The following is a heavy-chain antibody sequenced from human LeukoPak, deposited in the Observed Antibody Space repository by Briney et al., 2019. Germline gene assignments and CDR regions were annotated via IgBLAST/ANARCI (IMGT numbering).Heavy chain of an antibody. CDR3: ARMKGYDFWSGYYYDY. Sequence: RSSKTLSLTCTVSGGSISSYYWSWIRQPAGKGLEWIGRIYTSGSTNYNPSLKSRVTMSVDTSKNQFSLKLSSVTAADTAVYYCARMKGYDFWSGYYYDYWGQGTLVTVSS. CDR1: GGSISSYY. V-gene: IGHV4-4*07. CDR2: IYTSGST. J-gene: IGHJ4*02. D-gene: IGHD3-3*01.